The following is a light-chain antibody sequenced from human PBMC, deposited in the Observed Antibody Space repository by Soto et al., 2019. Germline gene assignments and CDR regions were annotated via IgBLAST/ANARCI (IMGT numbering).Light chain of an antibody. J-gene: IGKJ1*01. V-gene: IGKV3-20*01. CDR3: QQYGTSPRT. CDR2: GVS. Sequence: EIVLTQSPGTLSLSPGERATLSCRASQSVRSSYLAWYQQKLGQAPRLLIYGVSNRATGIPDRFSGSGSGTDVTLTISRLESEDFAVYYFQQYGTSPRTFGQGTKVEIK. CDR1: QSVRSSY.